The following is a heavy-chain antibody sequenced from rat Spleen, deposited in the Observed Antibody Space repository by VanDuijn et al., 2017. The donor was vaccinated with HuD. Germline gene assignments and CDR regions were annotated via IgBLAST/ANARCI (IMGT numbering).Heavy chain of an antibody. V-gene: IGHV5-25*01. CDR2: ITNTGGST. CDR1: GFTFSYHG. CDR3: TRGGVTTVVTG. J-gene: IGHJ2*01. D-gene: IGHD1-1*01. Sequence: EVDLVESGGGLVQPGRSMNLSCEASGFTFSYHGMAWVRQAPTKGLEWVASITNTGGSTYYPDSVKGRFTISRDNAKSTLYLQMNSLRSEDTATYYCTRGGVTTVVTGWGQGVMVTVSS.